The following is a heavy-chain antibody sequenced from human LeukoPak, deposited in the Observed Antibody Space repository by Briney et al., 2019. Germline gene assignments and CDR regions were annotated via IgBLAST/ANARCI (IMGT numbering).Heavy chain of an antibody. CDR3: ARDGEGSSGDNYYFDY. Sequence: ASVKVSCEASGGTFSSYAISWVRQAPGQGLEWMGGIIPIFGTANYAQKFQGRVTITAGESTSTAYMELSSLRSEDTAVYYCARDGEGSSGDNYYFDYWGQGTLVTVSS. CDR1: GGTFSSYA. V-gene: IGHV1-69*01. CDR2: IIPIFGTA. D-gene: IGHD6-19*01. J-gene: IGHJ4*02.